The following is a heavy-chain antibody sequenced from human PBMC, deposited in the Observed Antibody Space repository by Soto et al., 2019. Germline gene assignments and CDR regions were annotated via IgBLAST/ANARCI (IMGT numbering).Heavy chain of an antibody. CDR3: AKYYASGSYYHFDS. D-gene: IGHD3-10*01. CDR1: GFTFINYA. J-gene: IGHJ4*02. V-gene: IGHV3-23*01. Sequence: EVQLLESGGDLVQPGGSLRLSCAASGFTFINYAMSWVRQAPGLGLEWVSSISGSGGRADYADSVRGRFTISRDNSKKTLSLQMHSLRVDDTAIYYCAKYYASGSYYHFDSWGQGTLVTVSS. CDR2: ISGSGGRA.